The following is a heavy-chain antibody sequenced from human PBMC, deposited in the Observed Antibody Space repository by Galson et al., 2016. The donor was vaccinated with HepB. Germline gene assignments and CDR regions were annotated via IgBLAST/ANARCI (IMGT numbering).Heavy chain of an antibody. V-gene: IGHV2-5*02. CDR1: GFSLSTSRVG. CDR2: IYWDDDK. J-gene: IGHJ4*02. Sequence: PALVKPTQTLTLTCTLSGFSLSTSRVGVAWIRQPPGKALEWLALIYWDDDKRYSPSLKSRLTITKDTSKNLVVLTVTDVDPVDTATYYCARTYVSGWSKHFDFWGQGTLVTVSS. CDR3: ARTYVSGWSKHFDF. D-gene: IGHD6-19*01.